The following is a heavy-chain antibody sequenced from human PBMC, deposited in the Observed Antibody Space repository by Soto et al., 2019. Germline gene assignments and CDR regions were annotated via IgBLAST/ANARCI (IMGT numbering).Heavy chain of an antibody. J-gene: IGHJ3*02. Sequence: SETLSLTCTVSGGSISSYYWSWIRQPPGKGLEWIGYIYYSGSTNYNPSLKSRVTISVDTSKNQFSLKLSSVTAADTAVYYCASAFSGYYYTDAFDIWGQGTMVTVSS. CDR2: IYYSGST. V-gene: IGHV4-59*01. CDR1: GGSISSYY. CDR3: ASAFSGYYYTDAFDI. D-gene: IGHD3-22*01.